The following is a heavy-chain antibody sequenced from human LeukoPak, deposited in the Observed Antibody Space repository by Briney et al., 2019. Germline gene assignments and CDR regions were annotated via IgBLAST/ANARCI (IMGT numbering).Heavy chain of an antibody. CDR3: AKGYCSSTSCLTGGFDP. J-gene: IGHJ5*02. Sequence: GGSLRLSCAASAFTFDDYGMSWVRQAPGKGLEWVSGINWNSGSIGYADSVKGRFTISRDNAKNSLYLQMNSLRAEDTALYYCAKGYCSSTSCLTGGFDPWGQGTLVTVSS. V-gene: IGHV3-20*04. CDR1: AFTFDDYG. D-gene: IGHD2-2*01. CDR2: INWNSGSI.